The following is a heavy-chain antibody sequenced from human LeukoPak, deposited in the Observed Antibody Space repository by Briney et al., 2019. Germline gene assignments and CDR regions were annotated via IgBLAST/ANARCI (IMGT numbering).Heavy chain of an antibody. V-gene: IGHV4-59*01. CDR2: IYYSGST. Sequence: SETLSLTCTVSGGSISSYYWSWIRQPPGKGLEWIGYIYYSGSTNYNPSLKSRVTISVDTSKNQFSLKLSSVTAADTAVYYCAIVRYCSSTSCYPIDYWGQETLVTVSS. CDR1: GGSISSYY. J-gene: IGHJ4*02. D-gene: IGHD2-2*01. CDR3: AIVRYCSSTSCYPIDY.